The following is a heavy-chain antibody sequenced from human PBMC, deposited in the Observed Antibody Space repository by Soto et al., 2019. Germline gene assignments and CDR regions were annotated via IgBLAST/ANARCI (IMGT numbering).Heavy chain of an antibody. D-gene: IGHD3-22*01. J-gene: IGHJ4*02. CDR2: IYSGGST. CDR3: ARHRGSGYYPD. V-gene: IGHV3-66*04. CDR1: GFTVSSNY. Sequence: EVQLVESGGGLVQPGGSLRLSCAASGFTVSSNYMSWVRQAPGKGLEWVSVIYSGGSTNYADSVKGRFSISRDNSNNTLYLQMSSLRADDTAVYYCARHRGSGYYPDWGQGTLVTVSS.